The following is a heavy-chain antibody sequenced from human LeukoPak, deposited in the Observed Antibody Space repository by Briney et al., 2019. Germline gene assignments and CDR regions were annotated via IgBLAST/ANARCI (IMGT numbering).Heavy chain of an antibody. CDR1: GITFSSYG. Sequence: GGSLRLSCAASGITFSSYGMSWVRRAPGKGLEWVSSISSTGGTTYYADSVKGRFTISRDNSKNTLYLQMNSLRAEDTAIYYCAKNGDRGAYCTGGTCYPYFYHDMDVWGKGTTVTI. V-gene: IGHV3-23*01. CDR2: ISSTGGTT. J-gene: IGHJ6*03. CDR3: AKNGDRGAYCTGGTCYPYFYHDMDV. D-gene: IGHD2-15*01.